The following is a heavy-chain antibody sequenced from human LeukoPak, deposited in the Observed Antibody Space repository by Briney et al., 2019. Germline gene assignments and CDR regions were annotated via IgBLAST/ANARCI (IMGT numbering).Heavy chain of an antibody. D-gene: IGHD2-15*01. V-gene: IGHV3-30*03. CDR1: GFSFDDYG. CDR3: ARQYCSGGSCYSNAFDI. Sequence: PGGSLRLSCAASGFSFDDYGMSWVRQAPGKGLEWVAVISYDGSNKYYADSVKGRFTISRDNSKNTLYLQMNSLRAEDTAVYYCARQYCSGGSCYSNAFDIWGQGTMVTVSS. CDR2: ISYDGSNK. J-gene: IGHJ3*02.